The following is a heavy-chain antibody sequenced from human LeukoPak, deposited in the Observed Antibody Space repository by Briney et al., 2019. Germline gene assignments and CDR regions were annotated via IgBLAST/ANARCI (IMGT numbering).Heavy chain of an antibody. D-gene: IGHD5-12*01. V-gene: IGHV3-21*01. Sequence: GGSLRLSCAASGFTFSYYTMSWVRQAPGKGLEWVSSISSTGNSIYYADSVKGRLTISRDNAKNSLYLQMSSLRVEDTAVYYCASLSGLRFKAEYFQHWGQGTLVTVSS. CDR3: ASLSGLRFKAEYFQH. CDR2: ISSTGNSI. CDR1: GFTFSYYT. J-gene: IGHJ1*01.